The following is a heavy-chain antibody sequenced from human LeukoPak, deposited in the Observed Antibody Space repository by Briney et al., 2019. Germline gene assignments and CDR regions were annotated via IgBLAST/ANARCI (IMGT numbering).Heavy chain of an antibody. CDR3: ARGPSITMVRGGQWYYYMDV. D-gene: IGHD3-10*01. Sequence: GASVKVSCKASGYTFTSYYMHWVRQAPGQGLEWMGIINPSGGSTNYAQKFQGRVTMTRDTSTNIVYMELSSLRSEDTAVYYCARGPSITMVRGGQWYYYMDVWGKGTTVTISS. CDR2: INPSGGST. V-gene: IGHV1-46*01. J-gene: IGHJ6*03. CDR1: GYTFTSYY.